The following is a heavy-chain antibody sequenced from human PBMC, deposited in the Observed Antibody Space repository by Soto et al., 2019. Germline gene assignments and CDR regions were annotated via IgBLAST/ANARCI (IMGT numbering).Heavy chain of an antibody. CDR1: GYTFTGYY. CDR3: ARDSPHYDILTGFAFSGAGDY. Sequence: ASVKVSCKASGYTFTGYYMHWVRQAPGQGLEWMGWINPNSGGTNYAQKFQGRVTMTRDTSISTAYMELSRLRSDDTAVYYCARDSPHYDILTGFAFSGAGDYWGQGTLVTVS. CDR2: INPNSGGT. V-gene: IGHV1-2*02. D-gene: IGHD3-9*01. J-gene: IGHJ4*02.